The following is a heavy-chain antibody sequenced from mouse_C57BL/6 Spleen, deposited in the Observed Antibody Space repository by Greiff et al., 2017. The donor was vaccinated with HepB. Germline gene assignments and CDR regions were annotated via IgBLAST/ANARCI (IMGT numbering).Heavy chain of an antibody. CDR2: ISYDGSN. V-gene: IGHV3-6*01. CDR3: AREAPDDYDAMDY. J-gene: IGHJ4*01. Sequence: EVKLMESGPGLVKPSQSLSLTCSVTGYSITSGYYWNWIRQFPGNKLEWMGYISYDGSNNYNPSLKNRISITRDTSKNQFFLKLNSVTTEDTATYYCAREAPDDYDAMDYWGQGTSVAVSS. CDR1: GYSITSGYY.